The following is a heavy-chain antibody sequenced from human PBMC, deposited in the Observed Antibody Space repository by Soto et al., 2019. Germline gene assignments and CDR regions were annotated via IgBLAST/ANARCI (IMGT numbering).Heavy chain of an antibody. D-gene: IGHD3-16*01. CDR3: ARSLMITFGGVVTYAAFDI. V-gene: IGHV2-26*01. J-gene: IGHJ3*02. Sequence: ESGPTLVNPTETLTLTCTVSGSSLSNARMGVSWIRQPPGKALEWLAHIFSNDEKSYSTFLKSRLTISKDTSKSQVVLTMTNMDPVDTATYYCARSLMITFGGVVTYAAFDIWGQGTMVTVSS. CDR1: GSSLSNARMG. CDR2: IFSNDEK.